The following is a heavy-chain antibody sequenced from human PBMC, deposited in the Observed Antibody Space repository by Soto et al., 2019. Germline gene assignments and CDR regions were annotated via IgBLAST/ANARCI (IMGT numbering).Heavy chain of an antibody. CDR2: IYYSGST. Sequence: QLQLQESGPGLVKPSETLSLTGTVSGGSISSSSYYWGWIRQPPGKGLEWIGSIYYSGSTYYNPSLKSRVTISVDTSKNQFSLKLSSVTAADTAVYYCARHPPGGSRGVINPEAIDYWGQGTLVTVSS. D-gene: IGHD3-10*01. V-gene: IGHV4-39*01. J-gene: IGHJ4*02. CDR3: ARHPPGGSRGVINPEAIDY. CDR1: GGSISSSSYY.